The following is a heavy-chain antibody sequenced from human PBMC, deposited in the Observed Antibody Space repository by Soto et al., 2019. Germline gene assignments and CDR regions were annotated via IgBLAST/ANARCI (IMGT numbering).Heavy chain of an antibody. CDR3: ARLRIQSFGWTPWDY. Sequence: QLQLQESGPGLVKPSETLSLTCTVSGGSISSSTYYWGWIRQSPGKGLEWVGNIYYDGSTHYNPPLKSRVIISADTSKNQLSLQVRSVTAADTAVYYCARLRIQSFGWTPWDYWGQGALVTVSS. D-gene: IGHD5-18*01. J-gene: IGHJ4*02. V-gene: IGHV4-39*01. CDR1: GGSISSSTYY. CDR2: IYYDGST.